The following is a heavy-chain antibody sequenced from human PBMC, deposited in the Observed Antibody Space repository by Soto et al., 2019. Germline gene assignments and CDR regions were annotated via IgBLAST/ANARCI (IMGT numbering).Heavy chain of an antibody. D-gene: IGHD3-9*01. CDR1: GFTFSSYS. CDR3: ARVRGFGTTYYDILSFLDY. V-gene: IGHV3-21*01. CDR2: ISSSSSYI. J-gene: IGHJ4*02. Sequence: GGSLRLSCAASGFTFSSYSMNWVRQAPGKGLEWVSSISSSSSYIYYADSVKGRFTISRDNAKNSLYLQMNSLRAEDTAVYYCARVRGFGTTYYDILSFLDYWGQGTLVTVSS.